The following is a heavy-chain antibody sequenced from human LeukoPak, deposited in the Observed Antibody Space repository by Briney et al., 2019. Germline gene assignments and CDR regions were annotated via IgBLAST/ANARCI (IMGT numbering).Heavy chain of an antibody. D-gene: IGHD3-16*01. Sequence: SETLSLTCAVYGGSFSGYYWSWIRQPPGKGLEWIGEINHSGSTNYNPSLKSRVTISVDTSKNQFSLKLSSVTAADTAVYYCARVMRTPAMIRRYYFDYWGQGTLVTVSS. CDR3: ARVMRTPAMIRRYYFDY. CDR1: GGSFSGYY. V-gene: IGHV4-34*01. J-gene: IGHJ4*02. CDR2: INHSGST.